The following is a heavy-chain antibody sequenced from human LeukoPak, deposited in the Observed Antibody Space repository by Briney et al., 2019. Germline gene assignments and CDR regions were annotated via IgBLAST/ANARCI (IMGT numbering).Heavy chain of an antibody. V-gene: IGHV1-69*13. J-gene: IGHJ6*02. Sequence: SVTVSFKASGGTFSSYAISWVRQAPGQGLEWMGGIIPIFGTANYAQKFQGRVTITADESTSTAYMELSSLRSEDTAVYYCARGKLWSAPHYYYYYYGMDVWGQGTTVTVSS. CDR1: GGTFSSYA. CDR2: IIPIFGTA. CDR3: ARGKLWSAPHYYYYYYGMDV. D-gene: IGHD5-18*01.